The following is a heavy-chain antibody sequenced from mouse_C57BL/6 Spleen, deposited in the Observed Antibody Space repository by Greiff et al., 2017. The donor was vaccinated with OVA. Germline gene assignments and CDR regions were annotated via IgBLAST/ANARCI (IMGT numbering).Heavy chain of an antibody. CDR2: IDPSDSYT. CDR1: GYTFTSYW. D-gene: IGHD4-1*01. Sequence: QVQLQQSGAELVKPGASVKLSCKASGYTFTSYWMQWVKQRPGQGLEWIGEIDPSDSYTNYNQKFKGKATLTVDTSSSTAYMQLSSLTSEDSAVYYCARLGRSYFDYWGQGTTLTVSS. V-gene: IGHV1-50*01. J-gene: IGHJ2*01. CDR3: ARLGRSYFDY.